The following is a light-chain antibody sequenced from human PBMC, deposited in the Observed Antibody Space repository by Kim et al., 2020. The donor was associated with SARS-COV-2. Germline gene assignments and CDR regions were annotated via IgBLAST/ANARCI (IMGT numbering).Light chain of an antibody. V-gene: IGKV3-20*01. CDR3: QQYGSSRRGT. CDR2: GAS. J-gene: IGKJ2*02. Sequence: SPCETAALSCRASQRVSSSYLAWYQQKPGQAPRLLIYGASSMYTGIPDRFSGSGSGTDFTLTISRLELEDFAVNYCQQYGSSRRGTFGQGTKLEI. CDR1: QRVSSSY.